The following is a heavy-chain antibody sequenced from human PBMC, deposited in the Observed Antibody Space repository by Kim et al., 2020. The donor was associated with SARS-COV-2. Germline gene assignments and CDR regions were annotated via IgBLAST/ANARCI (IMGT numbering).Heavy chain of an antibody. CDR2: ISYDGSNK. Sequence: GGSLRLSCAASGFTFSSYVMHWVRQAPGKGLEGVAVISYDGSNKYYADSVKGRFTISRDNSKNTLYLQMNSLRAEDTAVYYCAKDLRIQLWLPYYYYYYG. CDR3: AKDLRIQLWLPYYYYYYG. CDR1: GFTFSSYV. V-gene: IGHV3-30*18. D-gene: IGHD5-18*01. J-gene: IGHJ6*01.